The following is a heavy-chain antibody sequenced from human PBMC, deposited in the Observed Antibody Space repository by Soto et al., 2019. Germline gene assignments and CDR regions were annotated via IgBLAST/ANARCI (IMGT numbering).Heavy chain of an antibody. D-gene: IGHD2-8*01. J-gene: IGHJ4*02. V-gene: IGHV4-31*03. CDR3: ARRALPQCINGVCYKDGFWDY. CDR1: AGAVSSGGYY. Sequence: PLSLTFTVSAGAVSSGGYYWSWIRHHPGTGLEWIGYIYYSGTTYFNPSLKSRASISLDTSKNEFSLKLTSVTAADTAVYYCARRALPQCINGVCYKDGFWDYWGQGALVTVSS. CDR2: IYYSGTT.